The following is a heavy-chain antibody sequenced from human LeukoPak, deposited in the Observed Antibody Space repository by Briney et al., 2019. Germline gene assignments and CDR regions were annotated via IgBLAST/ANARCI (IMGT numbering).Heavy chain of an antibody. Sequence: GGSLRLSCAASGFTFSSYAMSWVRQAPGKGLGWASAISGSGGSTYYADSVKGRFTISRDNSKNTLYLQMNSLRAEDTAVYYCAKDRRSGVRGVVFDYWGQGTLVTVSS. J-gene: IGHJ4*02. CDR3: AKDRRSGVRGVVFDY. CDR1: GFTFSSYA. V-gene: IGHV3-23*01. CDR2: ISGSGGST. D-gene: IGHD3-10*01.